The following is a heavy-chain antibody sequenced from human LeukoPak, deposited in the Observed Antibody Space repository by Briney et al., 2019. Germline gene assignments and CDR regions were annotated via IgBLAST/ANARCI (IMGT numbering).Heavy chain of an antibody. CDR2: ISAYNGNT. D-gene: IGHD3-9*01. Sequence: GASVKVSCKASGYTFTSYGISWVRQAPGRGLEWMGWISAYNGNTNYAQKLQGRVTMTTDTSTSTAYMELRSLRSDDTAVYYCARALRYFDWLSKGMDVWGQGTTVTVSS. CDR1: GYTFTSYG. CDR3: ARALRYFDWLSKGMDV. V-gene: IGHV1-18*01. J-gene: IGHJ6*02.